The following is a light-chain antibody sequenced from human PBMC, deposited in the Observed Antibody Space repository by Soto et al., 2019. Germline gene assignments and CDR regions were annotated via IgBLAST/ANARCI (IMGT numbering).Light chain of an antibody. CDR1: QGIIDY. V-gene: IGKV1-27*01. Sequence: DIQMTQSPSSLSASVGDRVTITCRASQGIIDYLAWYQQKPGTSPKLLIYGASTLHSGVTSRFSGSGAGTDFSLTISSLQPEDVATYYCQKYDSAPQAFGPETKVEVK. CDR2: GAS. CDR3: QKYDSAPQA. J-gene: IGKJ1*01.